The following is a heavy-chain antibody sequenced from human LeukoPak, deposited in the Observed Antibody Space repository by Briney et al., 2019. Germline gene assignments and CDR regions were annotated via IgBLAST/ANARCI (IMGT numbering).Heavy chain of an antibody. CDR1: GYTFGTYG. D-gene: IGHD2-2*01. V-gene: IGHV1-18*01. J-gene: IGHJ5*02. CDR2: ISTYNGDT. Sequence: ASVKVSCKASGYTFGTYGISWARQAPGQGLEWMGWISTYNGDTNYAQNVQGRVTMTTDTSTNTAYMELRSLRSDDTAMYYCARETSSRDDPWGQGTLVIVSS. CDR3: ARETSSRDDP.